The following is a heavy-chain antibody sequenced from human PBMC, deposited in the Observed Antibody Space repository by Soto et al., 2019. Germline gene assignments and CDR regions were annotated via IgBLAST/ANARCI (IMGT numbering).Heavy chain of an antibody. V-gene: IGHV4-59*08. D-gene: IGHD3-22*01. J-gene: IGHJ4*02. CDR3: ARASDWLSDAVNDY. Sequence: SETLSLTCTVSGGSISSYYWSWIRQPPGKGLEWIGYIYYSGSTNYNPSLKSRVTISVDTSKNQFSLKLSSVTAADTAVYYCARASDWLSDAVNDYWGQGTLVTVSS. CDR2: IYYSGST. CDR1: GGSISSYY.